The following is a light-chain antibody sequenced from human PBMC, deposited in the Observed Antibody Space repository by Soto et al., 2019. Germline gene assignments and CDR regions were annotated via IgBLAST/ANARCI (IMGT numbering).Light chain of an antibody. CDR1: ETVACSY. Sequence: EIVLTQSPGTLSLSPGERATLSCRASETVACSYLAWYQQKPGQAPRLLIHGASTRATGIADRFSGSGSGTDFTLTISRLEPEDFAVYYCQLYGTSPKTFGQGTKVDI. J-gene: IGKJ1*01. CDR3: QLYGTSPKT. V-gene: IGKV3-20*01. CDR2: GAS.